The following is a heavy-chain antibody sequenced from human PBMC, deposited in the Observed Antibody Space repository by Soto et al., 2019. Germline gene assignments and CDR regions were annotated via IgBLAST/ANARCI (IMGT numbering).Heavy chain of an antibody. D-gene: IGHD1-26*01. CDR1: GYSIRSNNW. J-gene: IGHJ3*02. V-gene: IGHV4-28*01. CDR3: ARIASGNYYNEALSI. Sequence: SGTLSLTCAVSGYSIRSNNWWGWIRQPPGKGLEWIGYINYSGSTYYNPSLKSRVTMSVDTSKNQFSLKLHSVTAVDTAVYYCARIASGNYYNEALSIWGQGTMVT. CDR2: INYSGST.